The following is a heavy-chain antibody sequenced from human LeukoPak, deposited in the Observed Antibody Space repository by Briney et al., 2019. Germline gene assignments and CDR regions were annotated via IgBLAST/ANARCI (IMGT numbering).Heavy chain of an antibody. CDR1: GFTFSSYA. D-gene: IGHD6-19*01. J-gene: IGHJ6*02. V-gene: IGHV3-23*01. Sequence: PGGSLRLSCAASGFTFSSYAMSWVRQAPGKGLEWVSAISGSGGSTYYADSVKGRFTFSRDNSKNTLYLQMNSLRAEDTAVYYCARDSWWSSGWYVPGLNSPYYYYGMDVWGQGTTVTVSS. CDR3: ARDSWWSSGWYVPGLNSPYYYYGMDV. CDR2: ISGSGGST.